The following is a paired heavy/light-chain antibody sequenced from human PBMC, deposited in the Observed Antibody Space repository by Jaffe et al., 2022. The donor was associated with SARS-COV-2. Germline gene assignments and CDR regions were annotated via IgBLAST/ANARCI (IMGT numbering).Light chain of an antibody. Sequence: DIQLTQSPSFLSASVGDRVTITCRASQGIYNYLAWYQQKPGNAPKLLIYATSTLHSGVPSRFSGSGSETEFTLTISSLQPEDFATYYCQQLKGYPQTFGQGTRLEIK. CDR3: QQLKGYPQT. CDR1: QGIYNY. CDR2: ATS. V-gene: IGKV1-9*01. J-gene: IGKJ5*01.
Heavy chain of an antibody. J-gene: IGHJ6*02. CDR1: GFTFKNYA. V-gene: IGHV3-64*01. Sequence: EVQLVESGGGWVQPGGSLRLSCAASGFTFKNYAMHWVRQAPGKGLEFVSVISTNGDTTFYANSVEGRFTISRDNSKNTLFLQMGSLRGEDMAVYYCARGSPRYSNNWFGYHAMDVWGQGTTVTVSS. D-gene: IGHD6-13*01. CDR3: ARGSPRYSNNWFGYHAMDV. CDR2: ISTNGDTT.